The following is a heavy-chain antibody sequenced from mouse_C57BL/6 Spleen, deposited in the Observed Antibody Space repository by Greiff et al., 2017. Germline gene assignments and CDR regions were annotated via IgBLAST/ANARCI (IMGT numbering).Heavy chain of an antibody. CDR3: ARDRGGYFFDY. V-gene: IGHV3-6*01. Sequence: DVQLVESGPGLVKPSQSLSLTCSVTGYSITSGYYWNWIRQFPGNKLEWMGYISYDGSNNYNPSLKNRISITRDTSKNQFFLKLNSVTTEDTATYYCARDRGGYFFDYWGQGTTLTVSS. J-gene: IGHJ2*01. CDR1: GYSITSGYY. CDR2: ISYDGSN. D-gene: IGHD2-3*01.